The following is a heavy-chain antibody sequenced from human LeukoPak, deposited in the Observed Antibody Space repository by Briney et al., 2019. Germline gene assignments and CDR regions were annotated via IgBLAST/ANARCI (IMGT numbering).Heavy chain of an antibody. CDR2: IYYSGSI. J-gene: IGHJ4*02. Sequence: PSETLSLTCTVSGGSISSHYWSWIRQPPGKGLEWIGYIYYSGSINYNPSLKSRVTISVDTSKNQFSLKLSSVTAADTAVYYCARLLNYDFRSGYGPDYFDYWGQGTLVTVSS. D-gene: IGHD3-3*01. V-gene: IGHV4-59*11. CDR3: ARLLNYDFRSGYGPDYFDY. CDR1: GGSISSHY.